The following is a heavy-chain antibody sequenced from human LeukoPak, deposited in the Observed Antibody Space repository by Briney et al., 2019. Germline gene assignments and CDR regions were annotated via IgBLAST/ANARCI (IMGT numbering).Heavy chain of an antibody. CDR3: ARGCSSTSCYVYNWFDP. CDR1: GYTFTSYG. D-gene: IGHD2-2*01. Sequence: ASVKVSCKASGYTFTSYGISWVRQAPGQGLEWMGWISAYNGNTNYAQKLQGRVTMTTDTSTSTAYMELRSLRSDDTAVYYCARGCSSTSCYVYNWFDPWGQGTLVTVSS. J-gene: IGHJ5*02. CDR2: ISAYNGNT. V-gene: IGHV1-18*01.